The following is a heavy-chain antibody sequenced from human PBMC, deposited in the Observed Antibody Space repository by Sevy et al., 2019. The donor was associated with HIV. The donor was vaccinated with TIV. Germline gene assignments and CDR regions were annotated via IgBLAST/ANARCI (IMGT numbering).Heavy chain of an antibody. V-gene: IGHV3-48*03. CDR3: AKRGGQYDLGMDV. CDR2: IGTSGSNR. Sequence: GGSLRLSCVASGFTFSSFEMNWVRQAPGKGLEWVSSIGTSGSNRDYADSLKGRVTISRDNAKKSLYLQMNSLRAEDTAIYFCAKRGGQYDLGMDVWGQGTTVTVSS. D-gene: IGHD1-1*01. CDR1: GFTFSSFE. J-gene: IGHJ6*02.